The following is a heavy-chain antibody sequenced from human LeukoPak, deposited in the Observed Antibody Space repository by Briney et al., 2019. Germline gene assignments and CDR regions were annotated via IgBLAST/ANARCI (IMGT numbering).Heavy chain of an antibody. J-gene: IGHJ4*02. CDR2: IKQDGSEK. CDR3: AKLRYGGNSGNDY. CDR1: GFTFSSYW. V-gene: IGHV3-7*03. Sequence: GGSLRLSRAASGFTFSSYWMSWVRQAPGKGLEWVANIKQDGSEKYYVDSVKGRFTISRDNAKNSLYLQMNSLRAEDTAVYYCAKLRYGGNSGNDYWGQGTLVTVSS. D-gene: IGHD4-23*01.